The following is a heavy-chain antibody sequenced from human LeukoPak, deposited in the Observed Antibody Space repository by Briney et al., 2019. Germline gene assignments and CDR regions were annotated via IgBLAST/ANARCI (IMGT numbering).Heavy chain of an antibody. V-gene: IGHV4-59*01. CDR1: GGSISSYY. CDR3: ARVEEGYGSGRRENYYYYYMDV. CDR2: IYYSGST. J-gene: IGHJ6*03. Sequence: RTSETLSLTCTVSGGSISSYYWSWLRQPPGKGLEWIGYIYYSGSTNYNPSLKSRVTISVDTSKNQFSLKLSSVTAADTAVYYCARVEEGYGSGRRENYYYYYMDVWGKGTTVTISS. D-gene: IGHD3-10*01.